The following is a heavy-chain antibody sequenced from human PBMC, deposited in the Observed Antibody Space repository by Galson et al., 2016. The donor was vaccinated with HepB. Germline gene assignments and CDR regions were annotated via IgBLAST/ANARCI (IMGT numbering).Heavy chain of an antibody. D-gene: IGHD6-19*01. CDR2: ISAYNGRT. V-gene: IGHV1-18*01. J-gene: IGHJ1*01. Sequence: SVKVSCKASGYTFTSYGISWVRQAPGQGLEWMGWISAYNGRTNYAQKFEGRVILTTDTSTNTANMELRSLRSDDTAVYYCARAYSSGWSGGAEYFQHWGQGTLVTVSS. CDR3: ARAYSSGWSGGAEYFQH. CDR1: GYTFTSYG.